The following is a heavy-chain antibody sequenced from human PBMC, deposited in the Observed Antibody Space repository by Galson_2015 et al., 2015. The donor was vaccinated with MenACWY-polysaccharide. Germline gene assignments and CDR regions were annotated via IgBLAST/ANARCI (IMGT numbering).Heavy chain of an antibody. Sequence: SVKVSCKAMGYTFTNFGISWVRQAPGRGLEWMGWINLKTHNTKYGQQVRGRASMTTETSTNTAYLELRGLRSDDTAVYYCSRVILYDDSSIDYYVFDYWGQGTLVTVSS. CDR3: SRVILYDDSSIDYYVFDY. CDR2: INLKTHNT. D-gene: IGHD3-10*02. V-gene: IGHV1-18*01. CDR1: GYTFTNFG. J-gene: IGHJ4*02.